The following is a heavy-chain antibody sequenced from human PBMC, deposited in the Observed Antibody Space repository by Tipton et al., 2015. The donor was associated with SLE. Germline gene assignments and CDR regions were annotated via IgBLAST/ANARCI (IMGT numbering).Heavy chain of an antibody. J-gene: IGHJ4*02. V-gene: IGHV4-34*01. CDR3: ACLRTEYYYGSRADY. D-gene: IGHD3-10*01. CDR1: GGSFSGYY. CDR2: INHSGST. Sequence: TLSLTCAVYGGSFSGYYWSWIRQPPGKGLEWIGEINHSGSTNYNPSLKSRVTISVDTSKNQFSLKPSSVPAADGAVYYCACLRTEYYYGSRADYWGPGTLVTVSS.